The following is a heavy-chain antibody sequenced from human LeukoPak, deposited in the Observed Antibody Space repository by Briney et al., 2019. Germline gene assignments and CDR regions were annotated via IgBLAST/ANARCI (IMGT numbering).Heavy chain of an antibody. CDR2: VKSDGSTT. Sequence: GGSLRLSCAASGFTFSSYWMHWVRQAPGKGLVWVSRVKSDGSTTTYADSVKGRFTISRDNAKNTLYLQMNSLRAEDTAVYYCARVVDTHFDYWGQGTLVTVSS. CDR1: GFTFSSYW. J-gene: IGHJ4*02. V-gene: IGHV3-74*01. CDR3: ARVVDTHFDY. D-gene: IGHD5-18*01.